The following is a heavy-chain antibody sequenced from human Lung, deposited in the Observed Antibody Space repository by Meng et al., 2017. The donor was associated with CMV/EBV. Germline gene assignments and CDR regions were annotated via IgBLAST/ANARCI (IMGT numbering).Heavy chain of an antibody. Sequence: LXCAVYGGSFSGYDWSWIRQSPGKGLEWIGEINHRGSTNYNPSLKTRPTISVDTSKNQFSLKLNSVTAADTAVYYCARGSTIVTMIVVVITAASLAYDSWGNGKXVHVAS. CDR2: INHRGST. D-gene: IGHD3-22*01. CDR1: GGSFSGYD. CDR3: ARGSTIVTMIVVVITAASLAYDS. V-gene: IGHV4-34*01. J-gene: IGHJ5*01.